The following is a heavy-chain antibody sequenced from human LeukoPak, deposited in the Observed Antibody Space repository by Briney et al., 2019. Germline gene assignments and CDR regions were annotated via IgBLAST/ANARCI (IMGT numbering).Heavy chain of an antibody. D-gene: IGHD6-13*01. CDR2: ISYDGSNK. CDR1: GFTFSSYA. V-gene: IGHV3-30-3*01. CDR3: ARMLAGAAGTAEDY. Sequence: GGSLRLSCAASGFTFSSYAMHWVRQAPGKGLEWVAVISYDGSNKYYADSVKGRFTISRDNSKNTLYLQMNSLRAEDTAVYYCARMLAGAAGTAEDYWGQGTLVTVSS. J-gene: IGHJ4*02.